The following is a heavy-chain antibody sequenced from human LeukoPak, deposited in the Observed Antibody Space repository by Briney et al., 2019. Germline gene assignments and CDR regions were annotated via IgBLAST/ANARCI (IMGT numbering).Heavy chain of an antibody. CDR1: GFTFSSYS. Sequence: PGGSLRLSCAASGFTFSSYSMNWVRQAPGKGLEWVSSISSSSSYIYYADSVKGRLTISRDNAKNSLYLQMNSLRAEDTAVYYCAKEGGEWELLISYMDVWGKGTTVTVSS. D-gene: IGHD1-26*01. CDR2: ISSSSSYI. CDR3: AKEGGEWELLISYMDV. J-gene: IGHJ6*03. V-gene: IGHV3-21*04.